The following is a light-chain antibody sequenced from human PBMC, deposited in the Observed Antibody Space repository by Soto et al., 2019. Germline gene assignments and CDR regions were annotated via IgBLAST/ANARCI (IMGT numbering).Light chain of an antibody. Sequence: QAVVTQPASVSGSPGQSITISCTGTSRDIGGYNYVSWFQQHPGKAPKLLIYDVNNRPSGVSNRFSGSKSGTTASLAISVLQAEDDAEYFCSSYAGTNTLVLFGGGTKLTVL. CDR1: SRDIGGYNY. V-gene: IGLV2-14*01. CDR2: DVN. CDR3: SSYAGTNTLVL. J-gene: IGLJ2*01.